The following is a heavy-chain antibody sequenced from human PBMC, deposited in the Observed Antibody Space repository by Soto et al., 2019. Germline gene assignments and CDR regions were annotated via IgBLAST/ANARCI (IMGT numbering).Heavy chain of an antibody. CDR2: IYYSGST. D-gene: IGHD5-12*01. Sequence: SETLSLTCTVSGGSISSGDYYWSWIRQPPGKGLEWIGYIYYSGSTYYNPSLKSRVTISVDTSKNQFSLKLSSVTAADTAVYYCARCGYSGYDGYYFDYWGQGTLVTVSS. CDR1: GGSISSGDYY. CDR3: ARCGYSGYDGYYFDY. J-gene: IGHJ4*02. V-gene: IGHV4-30-4*01.